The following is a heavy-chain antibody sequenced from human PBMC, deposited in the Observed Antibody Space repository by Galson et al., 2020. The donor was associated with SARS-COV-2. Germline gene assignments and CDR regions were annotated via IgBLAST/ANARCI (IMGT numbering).Heavy chain of an antibody. V-gene: IGHV3-23*01. J-gene: IGHJ4*02. CDR3: AKDRYYDSSTLREFDH. CDR1: GLTYTTYA. D-gene: IGHD3-22*01. CDR2: VSGSGDTT. Sequence: GGSLRLSCAGSGLTYTTYAMSWVRQPPGKGLEWVSAVSGSGDTTYYADSVKGRFTISRDNSKNTLVLEMTSLKAEDSAVYYCAKDRYYDSSTLREFDHWGQGTQVTVSS.